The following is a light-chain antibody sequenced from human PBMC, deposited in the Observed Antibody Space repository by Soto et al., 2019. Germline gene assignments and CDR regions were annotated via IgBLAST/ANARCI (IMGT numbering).Light chain of an antibody. CDR1: SSDVGGYNY. CDR3: SSYTSSSTV. CDR2: EVS. Sequence: QSALTQPASVSGSPGQSITISCTGTSSDVGGYNYVSWYQQHPGKAPKLMIYEVSNRPSGVSNRFSGSKSGNTASLTISGLKAEDEDDYYCSSYTSSSTVFGGGTKLTVL. V-gene: IGLV2-14*01. J-gene: IGLJ3*02.